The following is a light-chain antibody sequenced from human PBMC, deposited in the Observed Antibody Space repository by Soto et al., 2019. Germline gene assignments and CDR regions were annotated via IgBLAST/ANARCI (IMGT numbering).Light chain of an antibody. CDR1: QDISSL. Sequence: IQMTQSPSSVSASVGDRVTITCRASQDISSLLAWYQHKPGKAPKLLIYAATTLKSGVPSRFSASESGTEFTLTISSLQPDDFATYYCQQADTFPVPFGPGTQVDMK. CDR3: QQADTFPVP. J-gene: IGKJ3*01. V-gene: IGKV1-12*01. CDR2: AAT.